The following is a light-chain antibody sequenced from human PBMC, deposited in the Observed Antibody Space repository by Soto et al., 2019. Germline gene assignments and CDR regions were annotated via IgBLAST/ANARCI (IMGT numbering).Light chain of an antibody. J-gene: IGKJ1*01. CDR2: QTS. V-gene: IGKV3-11*01. CDR3: HQRQSWPRT. Sequence: EIVLTQSPATLSSFPGDRVTLSCRASQYINNRLAWYQHRPGQAPRLLIYQTSIRAAGIPARLTASGTGTDFTLTISDVKHEDFAVYYCHQRQSWPRTFGQGTKV. CDR1: QYINNR.